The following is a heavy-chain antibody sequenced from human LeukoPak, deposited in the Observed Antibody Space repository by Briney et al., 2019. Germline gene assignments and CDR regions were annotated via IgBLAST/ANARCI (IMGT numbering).Heavy chain of an antibody. CDR3: AKVGFSEMEWLLYSDH. CDR2: YSSSSGNT. J-gene: IGHJ4*02. CDR1: GLTFSSYA. D-gene: IGHD3-3*01. V-gene: IGHV3-23*01. Sequence: PGVPLRLFCGAWGLTFSSYAMSGLRQATERALEWVSAYSSSSGNTYYADSVKGRFTISRDNSKNTLYLQMNSLRAEDTAVYYCAKVGFSEMEWLLYSDHWGQGTLVTVSS.